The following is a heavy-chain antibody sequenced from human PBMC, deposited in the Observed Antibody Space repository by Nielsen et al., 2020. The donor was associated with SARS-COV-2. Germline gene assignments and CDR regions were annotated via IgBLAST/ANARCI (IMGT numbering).Heavy chain of an antibody. D-gene: IGHD3-3*01. V-gene: IGHV1-24*01. CDR2: FDPEDGET. CDR1: GYTLTEFS. CDR3: ATSTPLVRSAWFDP. Sequence: ASAKVSCKVSGYTLTEFSIHWVRQAPAKGLEWMGGFDPEDGETIYAQKFQGRVTMIEDTSTDTAYMELSSLRSEDTAVYYCATSTPLVRSAWFDPWGQGTLVTVSS. J-gene: IGHJ5*02.